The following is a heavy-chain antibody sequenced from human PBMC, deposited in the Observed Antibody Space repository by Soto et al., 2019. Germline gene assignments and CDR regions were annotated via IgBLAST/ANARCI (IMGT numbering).Heavy chain of an antibody. CDR2: IRSSGSTT. CDR3: AKAEVGPFSSGRYKDNVFDH. V-gene: IGHV3-23*01. CDR1: GFTFRTYG. J-gene: IGHJ4*02. D-gene: IGHD3-22*01. Sequence: PGGSLRLSCAASGFTFRTYGMSWVRQAPGKGLEWVSVIRSSGSTTYYADSVKGRFTISRDNSKNTLSLQMNNLRDEDTAVYYCAKAEVGPFSSGRYKDNVFDHWGQGMLVTVS.